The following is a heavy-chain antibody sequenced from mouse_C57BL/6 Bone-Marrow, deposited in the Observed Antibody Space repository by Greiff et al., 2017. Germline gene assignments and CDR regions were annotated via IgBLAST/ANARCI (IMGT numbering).Heavy chain of an antibody. D-gene: IGHD1-1*01. CDR1: GYTFTSYW. Sequence: QVQLQQPGAELVKPGASVKMSCKASGYTFTSYWITWVKQRPGQGLEWIGDIYPGSGSTNYNAKFQSKATVTVDTSSSTAYMQLSSLTSEDSAVYYCASEVYYYGSSPYYYAMDYWGQGPSVTVAS. CDR3: ASEVYYYGSSPYYYAMDY. J-gene: IGHJ4*01. CDR2: IYPGSGST. V-gene: IGHV1-55*01.